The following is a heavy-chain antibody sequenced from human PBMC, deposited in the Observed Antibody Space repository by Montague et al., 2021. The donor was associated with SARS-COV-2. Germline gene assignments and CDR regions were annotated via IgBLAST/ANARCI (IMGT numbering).Heavy chain of an antibody. V-gene: IGHV4-34*01. CDR2: INHSGST. D-gene: IGHD3-10*01. J-gene: IGHJ4*02. CDR3: ARGARQGYGFRLGSFDS. Sequence: ETLSLTCAVYGGSFSGSYWNWIRQPPGKGLEWIGEINHSGSTNYNPSLKSRVTMSVDTSKNQFSLKLSSVTAADTAVYYCARGARQGYGFRLGSFDSWGQGTLVTVSS. CDR1: GGSFSGSY.